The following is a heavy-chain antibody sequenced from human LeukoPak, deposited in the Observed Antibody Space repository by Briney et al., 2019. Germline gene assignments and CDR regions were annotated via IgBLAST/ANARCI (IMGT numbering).Heavy chain of an antibody. CDR2: ISGSGGST. CDR3: AKDQGDSYGYNYYYGMDV. V-gene: IGHV3-23*01. J-gene: IGHJ6*02. D-gene: IGHD5-18*01. CDR1: GFTFSSYA. Sequence: GGSLRLSCAASGFTFSSYAKSWVRQAPGKGLEWVSAISGSGGSTYYADSVKGRFTISRDNSKNTLYLQMNSLRAEDTAVYYCAKDQGDSYGYNYYYGMDVWGQGTTVTVSS.